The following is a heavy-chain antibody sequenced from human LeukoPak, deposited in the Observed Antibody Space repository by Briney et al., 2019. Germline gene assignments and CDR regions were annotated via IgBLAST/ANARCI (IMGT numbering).Heavy chain of an antibody. Sequence: PGGSLRLSCAGSGFTFSSYAMNWVRQAPGKGLEWVSGISGSGGSTYYADSVKGRFSISRDDSKNTLYLQMNSLRAEDTAVYFCAKLGTSGSYHFDCWGQGTLVTVSS. CDR1: GFTFSSYA. CDR2: ISGSGGST. J-gene: IGHJ4*02. V-gene: IGHV3-23*01. D-gene: IGHD6-19*01. CDR3: AKLGTSGSYHFDC.